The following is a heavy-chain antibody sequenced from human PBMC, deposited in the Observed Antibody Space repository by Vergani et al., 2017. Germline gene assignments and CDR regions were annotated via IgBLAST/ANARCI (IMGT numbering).Heavy chain of an antibody. J-gene: IGHJ3*01. CDR2: ISGNNDDV. Sequence: LQLQESGPRLVKPSETLSLTCSLSGMSISNNNYYWGWIRQPPGKGLEWVSSISGNNDDVYYADSVKGRFTISRDNAKNSLYLDMSSLRAEDTAVYYCVRDVRVSRTWGQGTLVAVSS. V-gene: IGHV3-21*01. CDR3: VRDVRVSRT. CDR1: GMSISNNN.